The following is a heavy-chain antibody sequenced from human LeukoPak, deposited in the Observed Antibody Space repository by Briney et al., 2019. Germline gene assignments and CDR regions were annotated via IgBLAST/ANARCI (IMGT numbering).Heavy chain of an antibody. CDR2: ISSSSSTI. J-gene: IGHJ4*02. CDR3: ARDSPRGPLIL. CDR1: GFTFSSYE. Sequence: GGSLRLSCAASGFTFSSYEMNWVRQAPGKGLEWVSYISSSSSTIYYADSVKGRFTISRDNAKNSLYLQMNSLRAEDTAVYYCARDSPRGPLILWGQGTLVTVSS. D-gene: IGHD2-8*01. V-gene: IGHV3-48*01.